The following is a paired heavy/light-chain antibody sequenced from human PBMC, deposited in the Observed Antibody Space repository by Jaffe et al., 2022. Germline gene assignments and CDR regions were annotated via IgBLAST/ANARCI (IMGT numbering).Light chain of an antibody. J-gene: IGLJ2*01. V-gene: IGLV3-10*01. CDR2: EDT. Sequence: SYELTQPPSVSVSPGQTARITCSGDALPKRYPCWYQQRSGQAPVLVIYEDTKRPSGIPERFSASSSGTMATLTISGAQVEDEADYYCYSIDSSVNHGIFGGGTKLTVL. CDR3: YSIDSSVNHGI. CDR1: ALPKRY.
Heavy chain of an antibody. V-gene: IGHV3-30*02. CDR2: IRYDGGNK. D-gene: IGHD5-12*01. Sequence: QVQLVESGGGVVQPGGSLRLSCAASGFMFSNYAMHWVRQAPGKGLEWVAFIRYDGGNKYYADSVKGRFTISRDNSKKMLYVEVNSLRPEDTAVYFCAKDRYGGYDNLVSYLDFWGQGTLVTVSS. CDR3: AKDRYGGYDNLVSYLDF. CDR1: GFMFSNYA. J-gene: IGHJ4*02.